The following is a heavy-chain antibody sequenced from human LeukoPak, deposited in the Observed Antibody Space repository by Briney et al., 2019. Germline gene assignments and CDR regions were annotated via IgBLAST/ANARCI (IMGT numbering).Heavy chain of an antibody. CDR1: GGSFSGYY. Sequence: SETLSLTCAVYGGSFSGYYWSWIRQPPGKGLEWIGEINHSGSTNYNPSLKSRVTISVDTSKNQFSLKLRSVTAADTALYYCAKDARRGYYGSGSNTYYFDYWGQGTLVTVSS. V-gene: IGHV4-34*01. CDR2: INHSGST. CDR3: AKDARRGYYGSGSNTYYFDY. D-gene: IGHD3-10*01. J-gene: IGHJ4*02.